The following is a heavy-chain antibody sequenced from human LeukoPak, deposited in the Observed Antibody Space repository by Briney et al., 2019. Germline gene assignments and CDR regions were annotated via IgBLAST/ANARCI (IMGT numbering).Heavy chain of an antibody. CDR1: GFTFSSYG. CDR2: IKQDGSEK. J-gene: IGHJ4*02. Sequence: GGTLRLSCAASGFTFSSYGMTWVRQAPGKGLEWVANIKQDGSEKYYVDSVKGRFTISRDNAKNSLYLQMNSLRAEDTAVYYCVGFATNPLYWGQGTLVTVSS. CDR3: VGFATNPLY. V-gene: IGHV3-7*01.